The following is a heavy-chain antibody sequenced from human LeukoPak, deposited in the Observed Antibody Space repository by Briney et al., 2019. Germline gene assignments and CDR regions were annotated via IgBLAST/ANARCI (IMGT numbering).Heavy chain of an antibody. CDR3: ARASEGIGYFDT. J-gene: IGHJ4*02. CDR1: GYTFTGYY. D-gene: IGHD3-3*01. V-gene: IGHV1-2*02. Sequence: ASVKVSCKASGYTFTGYYMHWVRQAPGQGLEWMGWINPNSGGTNYAQKFQGRVTMTRDTSISTAYMELSRLRSDDTAVYYCARASEGIGYFDTWGRGSLVTVSS. CDR2: INPNSGGT.